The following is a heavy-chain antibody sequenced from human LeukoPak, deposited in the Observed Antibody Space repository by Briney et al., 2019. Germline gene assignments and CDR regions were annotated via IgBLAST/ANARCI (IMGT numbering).Heavy chain of an antibody. V-gene: IGHV1-18*01. Sequence: ASVKVSCKASGYTFTSYGISWVRQAPGQGLEWMGWISAYNGNTNYAQKLQSRVTMTTDTSTSTAYMELRSLRSDDTAVYYCARAGDWEPLRSLFGWFDPWGQGTLVTVSS. J-gene: IGHJ5*02. CDR1: GYTFTSYG. CDR3: ARAGDWEPLRSLFGWFDP. D-gene: IGHD1-26*01. CDR2: ISAYNGNT.